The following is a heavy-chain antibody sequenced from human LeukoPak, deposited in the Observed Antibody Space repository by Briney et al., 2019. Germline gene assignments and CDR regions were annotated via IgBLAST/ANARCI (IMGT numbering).Heavy chain of an antibody. CDR1: GGSISSGGYS. CDR3: ASHYYGPGSYYKSPRVSVY. J-gene: IGHJ4*02. Sequence: SETLSLTCAVSGGSISSGGYSWRWIRQPPGKGLEWIGYIYHSGSTYYNPSLKSRVTISVDRSKNQFSLKLSSVTAADTAVYYCASHYYGPGSYYKSPRVSVYWGQGTLVTVSS. V-gene: IGHV4-30-2*01. D-gene: IGHD3-10*01. CDR2: IYHSGST.